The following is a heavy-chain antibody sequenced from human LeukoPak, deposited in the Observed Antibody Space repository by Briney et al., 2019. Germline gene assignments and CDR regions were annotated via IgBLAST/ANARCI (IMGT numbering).Heavy chain of an antibody. J-gene: IGHJ4*02. CDR2: IDSDGSGP. CDR3: ARDSIAVTGDFDF. CDR1: GFTFSSYG. V-gene: IGHV3-74*01. Sequence: PGGSLKLSFQPPGFTFSSYGMHWVRKPPGKGLVWFSLIDSDGSGPTYADSVKGRFTISRDNSKNTLYLQMNSLRAEDTAVYYCARDSIAVTGDFDFWGQGTLVTVSS. D-gene: IGHD6-19*01.